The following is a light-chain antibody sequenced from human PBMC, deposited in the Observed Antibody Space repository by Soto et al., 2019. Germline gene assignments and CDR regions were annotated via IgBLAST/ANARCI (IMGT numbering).Light chain of an antibody. J-gene: IGLJ2*01. CDR2: LEGSGSY. V-gene: IGLV4-60*03. CDR3: ETWDSNTVV. Sequence: QLVLTQSSSASASLGSSVKLTCTLSSGHSSYIIAWHQQQPGKAPRYLMKLEGSGSYNKGSGVPDRFSGSSSGADRYLTISNLQSEDEADYYCETWDSNTVVFGGGTKLPS. CDR1: SGHSSYI.